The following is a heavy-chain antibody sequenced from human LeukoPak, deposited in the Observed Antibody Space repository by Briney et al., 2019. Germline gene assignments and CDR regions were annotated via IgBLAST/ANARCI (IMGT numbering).Heavy chain of an antibody. CDR2: ISSSSSYI. D-gene: IGHD5-24*01. J-gene: IGHJ4*02. CDR3: ARDPGYNPFYFDY. Sequence: GGSLRLSCAASGFTSSSYSMNWVRQAPGKGLEWVSSISSSSSYIYYADSVKGRFTISRDNAKNSLYLQMNSLRAEDTAVYYCARDPGYNPFYFDYWGQGTLVTVSS. CDR1: GFTSSSYS. V-gene: IGHV3-21*01.